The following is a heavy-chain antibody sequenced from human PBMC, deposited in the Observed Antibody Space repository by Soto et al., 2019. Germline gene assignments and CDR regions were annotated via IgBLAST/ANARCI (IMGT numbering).Heavy chain of an antibody. D-gene: IGHD3-22*01. J-gene: IGHJ3*02. CDR3: ARDRRATFYYDTSGAFDI. V-gene: IGHV3-74*01. CDR2: INSDGSST. CDR1: EFTFSSYW. Sequence: EVQLVESGGGLVQPGGSLRLSCAASEFTFSSYWMHWVRQAPGKGLVWVSRINSDGSSTSYADSVKGRFTISRDNAKNTLYLQMNSLRAEDTAVYYCARDRRATFYYDTSGAFDIWGQGTMVTVSS.